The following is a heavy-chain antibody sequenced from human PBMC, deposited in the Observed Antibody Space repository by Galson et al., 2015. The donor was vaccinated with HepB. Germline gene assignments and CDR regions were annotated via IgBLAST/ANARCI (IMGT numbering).Heavy chain of an antibody. V-gene: IGHV1-18*04. Sequence: SVKVSCKASGYTFTSYGISWVRQAPGQGLEWMGWISAYNGNTNYAQKLQGRVTMTTDTSTSTAYMELRSLRSDDTAVYYCARVRGWFGELYWFDPWGQGTLVTVSS. CDR3: ARVRGWFGELYWFDP. J-gene: IGHJ5*02. D-gene: IGHD3-10*01. CDR1: GYTFTSYG. CDR2: ISAYNGNT.